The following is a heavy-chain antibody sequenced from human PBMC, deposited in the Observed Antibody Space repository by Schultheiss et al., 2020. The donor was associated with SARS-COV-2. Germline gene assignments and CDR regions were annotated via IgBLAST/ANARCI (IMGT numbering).Heavy chain of an antibody. D-gene: IGHD3-16*01. CDR1: GFTFSSYA. CDR2: ISYDGSNK. Sequence: GESLKISCAASGFTFSSYAMHWVRQAPGKGLEWVAVISYDGSNKYYADSVKGRFTISRDNSKNTLYLQMNSLRAEDTAVYYCARSVWGGTVGWGQGTLVTVSS. CDR3: ARSVWGGTVG. V-gene: IGHV3-30*04. J-gene: IGHJ4*02.